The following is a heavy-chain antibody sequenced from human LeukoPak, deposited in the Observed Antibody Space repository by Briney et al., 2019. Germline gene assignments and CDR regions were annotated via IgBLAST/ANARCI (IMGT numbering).Heavy chain of an antibody. D-gene: IGHD3-10*02. J-gene: IGHJ6*04. V-gene: IGHV3-21*01. CDR2: ISSSSKYI. CDR3: AELGITMIGGV. CDR1: GFTFSSYS. Sequence: GGSLRLSCGASGFTFSSYSMNWVRQAPGRGLEWVSSISSSSKYIYYADSLKGRFTISRDNAKNSLYLQMNSLRAEDTAVYYCAELGITMIGGVWGKGTTVTISS.